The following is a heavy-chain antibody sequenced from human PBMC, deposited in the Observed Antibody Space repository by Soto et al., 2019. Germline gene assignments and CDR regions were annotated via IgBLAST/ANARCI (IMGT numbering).Heavy chain of an antibody. CDR1: GFTFTSSA. D-gene: IGHD2-15*01. V-gene: IGHV1-58*01. CDR3: AADTDLGYCSSGSSYKLDY. CDR2: IVVGSGNT. J-gene: IGHJ4*01. Sequence: SVKVSCKASGFTFTSSAVQWVRQARGQRLEWIGWIVVGSGNTNYAQKFQERVTITRDMSTSTAYRELSSLRSEDTAVYYCAADTDLGYCSSGSSYKLDYWGELTLITVSS.